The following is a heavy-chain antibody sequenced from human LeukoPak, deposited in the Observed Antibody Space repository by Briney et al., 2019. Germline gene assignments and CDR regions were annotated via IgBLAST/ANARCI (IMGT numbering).Heavy chain of an antibody. Sequence: GGSLRLSCAVSGFTFSSYSMNWVRQAPGKGLEWVSSISSSSSYIYYAASVKGRFTISRDNAKNSLYLEMNSLRAEDTAVYYCARAYCSGGSCYPFDYWGQGTLVTVSS. D-gene: IGHD2-15*01. CDR1: GFTFSSYS. CDR3: ARAYCSGGSCYPFDY. CDR2: ISSSSSYI. J-gene: IGHJ4*02. V-gene: IGHV3-21*01.